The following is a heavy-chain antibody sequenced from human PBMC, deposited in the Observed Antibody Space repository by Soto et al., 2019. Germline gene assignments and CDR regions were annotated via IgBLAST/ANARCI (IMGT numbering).Heavy chain of an antibody. J-gene: IGHJ4*02. CDR3: TRTMMAFDY. Sequence: GGSLRLSCTASGFTFGDYAMRWVRQAPGKGLEWVGFIRSKAYGGTTEYAASVRGRFTISRDDSKSIAYLQMNSLKTEDTAVYYCTRTMMAFDYWGQGTLVTVSS. CDR1: GFTFGDYA. V-gene: IGHV3-49*04. D-gene: IGHD3-22*01. CDR2: IRSKAYGGTT.